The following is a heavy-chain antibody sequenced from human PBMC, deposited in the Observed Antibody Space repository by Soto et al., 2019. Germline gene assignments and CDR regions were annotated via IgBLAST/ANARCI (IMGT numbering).Heavy chain of an antibody. CDR2: IWYDGSNK. CDR3: ARLRGLPDSTAEDYFDY. V-gene: IGHV3-33*01. D-gene: IGHD4-4*01. J-gene: IGHJ4*02. CDR1: GFTFSSYG. Sequence: QVQLVESGGGVVQPGRSLRLSCAASGFTFSSYGMHWVRQAPGKGLEWVAVIWYDGSNKYYADSVKGRFTISRDNSKNTLYLQMNSLRAEDSAVYYCARLRGLPDSTAEDYFDYWGQGTLVTVSS.